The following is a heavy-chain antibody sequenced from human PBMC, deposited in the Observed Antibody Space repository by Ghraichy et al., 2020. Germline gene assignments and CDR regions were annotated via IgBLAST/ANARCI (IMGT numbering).Heavy chain of an antibody. CDR3: ARHYGDYVEGAFDI. Sequence: ASVKVSCKASGYTFTSYGISWVRQAPGQGLEWMGWISAYNGNTNYAQKLQGRVTMTTDTSTSTAYMELRSLRSDDTAVYYCARHYGDYVEGAFDIWGQGTMVTVSS. D-gene: IGHD4-17*01. CDR1: GYTFTSYG. V-gene: IGHV1-18*04. J-gene: IGHJ3*02. CDR2: ISAYNGNT.